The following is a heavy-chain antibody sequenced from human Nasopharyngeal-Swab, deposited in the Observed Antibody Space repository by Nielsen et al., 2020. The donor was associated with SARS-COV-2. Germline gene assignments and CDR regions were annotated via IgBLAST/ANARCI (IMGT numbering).Heavy chain of an antibody. Sequence: GGSLRLSCAASGFTFGDYYMSWIRQAPGKGLEWVSYISSSSSYTNYADSVKGRFTISRDNAKNSLYLQMNSLRAEDTAVYYCARGTATGWFDPWGQGTLVTVSS. CDR2: ISSSSSYT. CDR3: ARGTATGWFDP. V-gene: IGHV3-11*05. J-gene: IGHJ5*02. D-gene: IGHD4-17*01. CDR1: GFTFGDYY.